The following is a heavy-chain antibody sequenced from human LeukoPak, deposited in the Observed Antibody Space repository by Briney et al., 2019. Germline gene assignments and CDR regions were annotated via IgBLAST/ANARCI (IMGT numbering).Heavy chain of an antibody. Sequence: GGSLRLSCAASGFTFSSYWMHWVRQAPGKGLLWVSRINTDGSATYYADSVKGRFTISRDNAKNTVYLQMNSLRAEDTAVYYCARDHYGGNSDYWGQGTLVTVSS. J-gene: IGHJ4*02. CDR2: INTDGSAT. V-gene: IGHV3-74*01. D-gene: IGHD4-23*01. CDR1: GFTFSSYW. CDR3: ARDHYGGNSDY.